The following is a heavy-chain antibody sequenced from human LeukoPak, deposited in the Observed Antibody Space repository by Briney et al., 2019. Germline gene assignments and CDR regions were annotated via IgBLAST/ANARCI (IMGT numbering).Heavy chain of an antibody. V-gene: IGHV3-21*01. CDR3: ARDVVRGVIKYYYYYGMDV. CDR1: GFTFSSYS. CDR2: INSSSSYI. J-gene: IGHJ6*02. Sequence: GAALRLSCAASGFTFSSYSMNWVRQAPGKGLEWVSSINSSSSYIYYAGSVKGRFTISRDNAKNSLYLQMNSLRAEDTAVYYCARDVVRGVIKYYYYYGMDVWGQGTTVTVSS. D-gene: IGHD3-10*01.